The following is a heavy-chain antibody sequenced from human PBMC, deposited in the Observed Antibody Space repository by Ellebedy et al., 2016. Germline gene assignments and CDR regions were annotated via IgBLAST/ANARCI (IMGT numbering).Heavy chain of an antibody. CDR1: GIGFGSNA. V-gene: IGHV3-23*01. Sequence: GGSLRLSCAASGIGFGSNAMNWVRQPPGKRLEWVSLAHGGAGVTYYADSVRGRFIISRDDSKNTLFLQMNSLRVEDTAVYYCTRDPGSSGRDWYFDLWGRGTLVTVSS. CDR3: TRDPGSSGRDWYFDL. CDR2: AHGGAGVT. D-gene: IGHD6-19*01. J-gene: IGHJ2*01.